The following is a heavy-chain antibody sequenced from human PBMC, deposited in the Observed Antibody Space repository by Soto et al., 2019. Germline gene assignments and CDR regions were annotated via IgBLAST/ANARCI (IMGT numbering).Heavy chain of an antibody. CDR2: ISYDGSNK. CDR1: GFTFSSYG. D-gene: IGHD3-16*01. V-gene: IGHV3-30*18. J-gene: IGHJ6*02. Sequence: QVQLVESGGGVVQPGRSLRLSCAASGFTFSSYGMHWVRQAPGKGLEWVAVISYDGSNKYYADSVKGRFTISRDNSKNTLHLQMNSLRAEDTAVYYCAKEGGYYYYGMDVWGQGTTVTVSS. CDR3: AKEGGYYYYGMDV.